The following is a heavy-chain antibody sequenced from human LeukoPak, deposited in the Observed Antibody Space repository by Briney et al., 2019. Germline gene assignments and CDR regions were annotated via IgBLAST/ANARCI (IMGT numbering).Heavy chain of an antibody. CDR2: INPDSGDT. J-gene: IGHJ4*02. CDR1: EYTFSVYH. Sequence: GASVKVSCKASEYTFSVYHIHWVRQAPGQGLEWMAWINPDSGDTNYAQKLQGRVTMTTDTSTSTAYMELRSLRSDDTAVYYCARDDALVATGSFDYWGQGTLVTVSS. CDR3: ARDDALVATGSFDY. V-gene: IGHV1-18*04. D-gene: IGHD5-12*01.